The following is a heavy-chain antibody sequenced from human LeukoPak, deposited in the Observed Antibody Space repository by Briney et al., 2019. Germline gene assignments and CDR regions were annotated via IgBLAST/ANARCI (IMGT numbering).Heavy chain of an antibody. V-gene: IGHV3-30*04. CDR3: ATLTGTTGSDDY. Sequence: PGGSLRLSCAASGFTFSISAMHRVRQAPGKGLEWVAVISFDGSNKYYADSVKGRFTVSRDNSKSTLFLQMSTLRAVDTAVYYCATLTGTTGSDDYWGQGTLVTVSS. D-gene: IGHD1-20*01. CDR2: ISFDGSNK. CDR1: GFTFSISA. J-gene: IGHJ4*02.